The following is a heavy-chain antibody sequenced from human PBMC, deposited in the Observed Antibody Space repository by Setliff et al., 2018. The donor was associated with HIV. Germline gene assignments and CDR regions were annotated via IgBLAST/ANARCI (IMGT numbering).Heavy chain of an antibody. V-gene: IGHV4-4*02. CDR3: VRDHRLRGKFHFDS. J-gene: IGHJ4*02. Sequence: SETLSLTCAVSGGSISSSDWWSWVRQPPGKGLEWIGEIYESGSANYNPSPTSGVTMSVDKSKNHFSLKMNSVTAADTAVYFCVRDHRLRGKFHFDSWGQGTLVTVSS. CDR1: GGSISSSDW. D-gene: IGHD2-21*01. CDR2: IYESGSA.